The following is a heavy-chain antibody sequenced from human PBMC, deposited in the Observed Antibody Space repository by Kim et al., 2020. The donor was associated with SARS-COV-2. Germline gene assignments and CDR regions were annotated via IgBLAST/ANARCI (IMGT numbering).Heavy chain of an antibody. V-gene: IGHV3-30-3*01. Sequence: GGSLRLSCAASGFTFSSYAMHWVRQAPGKGLEWVAVISYDGSNKYYADSVKGRFTISRDNSKNTLYLQMNSLRAEDTAVYYCARDGGATYGDYFFDYWGQGTLVTVSS. CDR3: ARDGGATYGDYFFDY. D-gene: IGHD4-17*01. J-gene: IGHJ4*02. CDR1: GFTFSSYA. CDR2: ISYDGSNK.